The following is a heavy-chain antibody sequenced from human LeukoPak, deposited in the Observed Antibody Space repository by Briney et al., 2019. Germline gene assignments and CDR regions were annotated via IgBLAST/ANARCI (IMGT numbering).Heavy chain of an antibody. CDR3: ARDRYCSGGSCYSSRFDP. J-gene: IGHJ5*02. CDR1: GFSFKDYN. Sequence: GGSLRLSCAASGFSFKDYNMHWVRQAPGKGLEWVAVITYDGSNKYYTDSVKGRFTISRDNAKNSLYVQMNSLRAEDTAVYYCARDRYCSGGSCYSSRFDPWGQGTLVSVSS. D-gene: IGHD2-15*01. V-gene: IGHV3-30*03. CDR2: ITYDGSNK.